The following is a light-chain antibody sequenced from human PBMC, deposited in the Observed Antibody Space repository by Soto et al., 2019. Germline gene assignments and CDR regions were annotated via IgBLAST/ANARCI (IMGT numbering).Light chain of an antibody. J-gene: IGKJ5*01. Sequence: EIVMTQSPATLSVSPGERATLSRRASQSVSSNLAWYQQKPGQAPRLLFYGAYTRATGLTARFSGTGSGTEFTLTINSLQAEDSAVYYCQPYYNWPRTFGPVTRLEIK. V-gene: IGKV3-15*01. CDR1: QSVSSN. CDR3: QPYYNWPRT. CDR2: GAY.